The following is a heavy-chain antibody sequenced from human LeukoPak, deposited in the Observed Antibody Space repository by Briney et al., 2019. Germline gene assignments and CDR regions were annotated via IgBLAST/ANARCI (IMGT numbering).Heavy chain of an antibody. CDR2: IYYSGST. D-gene: IGHD1-14*01. J-gene: IGHJ6*03. CDR3: ARDRFGLKTRSYYYYMDA. CDR1: GGSISSYY. V-gene: IGHV4-59*01. Sequence: SETLSLTCTVSGGSISSYYWSWIRQPPGKGLEWIGYIYYSGSTYYKPSLKSRATISVDTSKNQFSLKLSSVTAADTAVYYCARDRFGLKTRSYYYYMDAWGKGTTVTVSS.